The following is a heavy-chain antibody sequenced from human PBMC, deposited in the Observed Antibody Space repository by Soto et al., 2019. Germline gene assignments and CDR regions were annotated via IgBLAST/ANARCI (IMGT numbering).Heavy chain of an antibody. D-gene: IGHD3-10*01. CDR3: ARVAMVRGVIRHCFDS. Sequence: SVKVSCKASGGTFSSYGISWVRQAPGQGLEWMGGIIPIFGTANYAQKLQGRVTITADESTSTAYVELSSLRCEDTAVYYCARVAMVRGVIRHCFDSWGQGTLVTGS. CDR1: GGTFSSYG. CDR2: IIPIFGTA. J-gene: IGHJ5*01. V-gene: IGHV1-69*13.